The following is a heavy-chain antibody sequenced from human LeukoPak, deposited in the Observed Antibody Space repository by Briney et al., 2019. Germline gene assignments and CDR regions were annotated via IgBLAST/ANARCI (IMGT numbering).Heavy chain of an antibody. V-gene: IGHV3-23*01. CDR1: GITLSNYG. CDR2: ISDSGGRT. J-gene: IGHJ4*02. D-gene: IGHD3-22*01. Sequence: GSLRLSCAISGITLSNYGMSWVRQAPGKGLEWVAGISDSGGRTKYADSVKGRFTISRDNSKNTLYLQMNSLRAEDTAVYFCAKRGVVIRVILVGFHKEAYYFDSWGQGALVTVSS. CDR3: AKRGVVIRVILVGFHKEAYYFDS.